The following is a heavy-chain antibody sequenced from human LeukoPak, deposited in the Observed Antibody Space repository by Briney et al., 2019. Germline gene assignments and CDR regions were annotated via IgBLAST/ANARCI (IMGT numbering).Heavy chain of an antibody. J-gene: IGHJ6*02. D-gene: IGHD3-9*01. V-gene: IGHV4-4*02. Sequence: SGTLSLTCGVSGGSITSTNYWTWVRQPPGKGREWSGEVNLQGSTNYNPSLMGRVAISVDMSENHTSLQLTSVTAADTAVYYCARESPHGLRYFDWLLVTTYYYGMDVWGQGTTVTVSS. CDR1: GGSITSTNY. CDR2: VNLQGST. CDR3: ARESPHGLRYFDWLLVTTYYYGMDV.